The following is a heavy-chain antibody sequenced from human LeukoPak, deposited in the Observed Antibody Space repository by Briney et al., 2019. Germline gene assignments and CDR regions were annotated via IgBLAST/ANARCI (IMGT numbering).Heavy chain of an antibody. V-gene: IGHV4-61*01. D-gene: IGHD5-24*01. J-gene: IGHJ4*02. CDR1: GRSVSSGCNY. CDR3: ARDLWRWQQLGLFDY. Sequence: PSETLSLTCTVSGRSVSSGCNYWTWIRQPPGKGLEWFGFIYYSGSTNNHRSVKSPLPITVATSKNQCSLNLSSVTAADTAVYYGARDLWRWQQLGLFDYWGQGTLVTVSS. CDR2: IYYSGST.